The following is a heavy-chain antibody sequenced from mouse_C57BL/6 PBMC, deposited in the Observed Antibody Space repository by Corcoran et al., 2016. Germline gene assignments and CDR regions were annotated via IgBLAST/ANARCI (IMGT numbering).Heavy chain of an antibody. CDR2: INPNNGGT. J-gene: IGHJ2*01. CDR1: GYTFTDYY. Sequence: EVQLQQSGPELVKPGASVKISCKASGYTFTDYYMNWVKQSHGKSLEWIGDINPNNGGTSYNQKFKGKATLTVDKSSSTAYMELRSLTSEDSAVYYCARGSEYFDYWGQGTTLTVSS. CDR3: ARGSEYFDY. V-gene: IGHV1-26*01. D-gene: IGHD1-1*01.